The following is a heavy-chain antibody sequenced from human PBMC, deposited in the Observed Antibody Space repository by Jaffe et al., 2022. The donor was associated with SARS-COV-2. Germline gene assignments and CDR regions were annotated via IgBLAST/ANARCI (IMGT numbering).Heavy chain of an antibody. V-gene: IGHV4-39*01. CDR1: GGSISSSSYY. D-gene: IGHD3-10*01. CDR2: IYYSGST. J-gene: IGHJ4*02. CDR3: ARRGPSGLAATYYFDY. Sequence: QLQLQESGPGLVKPSETLSLTCTVSGGSISSSSYYWGWIRQPPGKGLEWIGSIYYSGSTYYNPSLKSRVTISVDTSKNQFSLKLSSVTAADTAVYYCARRGPSGLAATYYFDYWGQGTLVTVSS.